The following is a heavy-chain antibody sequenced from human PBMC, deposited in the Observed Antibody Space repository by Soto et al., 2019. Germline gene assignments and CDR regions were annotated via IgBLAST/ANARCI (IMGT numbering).Heavy chain of an antibody. CDR2: ISDHNGNT. CDR3: ARWRYGDY. V-gene: IGHV1-18*01. CDR1: GYTFTSYG. Sequence: QVHLVQSGAEVKKPGASVKVSCKGSGYTFTSYGITWVRQAPGQGIEWMGWISDHNGNTDYAQKLQGRVTVTRDTSTSTAYMELRSLRSDDTAVYYCARWRYGDYWGQGALVTVSS. J-gene: IGHJ4*02. D-gene: IGHD1-1*01.